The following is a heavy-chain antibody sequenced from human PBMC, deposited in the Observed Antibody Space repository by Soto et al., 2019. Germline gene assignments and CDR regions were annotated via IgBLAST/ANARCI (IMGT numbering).Heavy chain of an antibody. CDR2: IYHSGTT. CDR1: GGSISSGGYY. V-gene: IGHV4-31*01. J-gene: IGHJ5*02. CDR3: ARVRGNPLLGWFDP. D-gene: IGHD2-2*01. Sequence: QVQLQESGPGLVKPSQTLSLTCTVSGGSISSGGYYWSWIRQHPGKGLEWIGYIYHSGTTYYNPSRKSQVTIXVXTXXNQVSLKLTSVTAAATAVYYCARVRGNPLLGWFDPWGQGTLVTVSS.